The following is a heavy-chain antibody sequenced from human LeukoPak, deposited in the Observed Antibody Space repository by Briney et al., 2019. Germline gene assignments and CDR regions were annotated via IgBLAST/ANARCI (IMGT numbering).Heavy chain of an antibody. J-gene: IGHJ4*02. CDR3: AKDGLAARLAY. Sequence: SGGSLRLSCAASGFTFSSYAMSWVRQAPGKGLEWVSAILSGGTTYYADSVKGRFTISRDNSKNTLYLQMNSLKAEDTAVYYCAKDGLAARLAYWGQGTLVTVSS. D-gene: IGHD6-6*01. V-gene: IGHV3-23*01. CDR1: GFTFSSYA. CDR2: ILSGGTT.